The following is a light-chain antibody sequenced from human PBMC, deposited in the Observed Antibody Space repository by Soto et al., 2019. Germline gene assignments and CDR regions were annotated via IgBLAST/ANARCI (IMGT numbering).Light chain of an antibody. CDR1: QDISTF. V-gene: IGKV1-8*01. Sequence: AIRMTQSPSSLSASTGDRVTFTCRASQDISTFLAWYQQLPGKAPRLLISGASTLQIGVPSRFSGSGSGTDFTLTTSSLQSEDFATYYCQHYHSSPPTFGQGTKVEIK. J-gene: IGKJ1*01. CDR2: GAS. CDR3: QHYHSSPPT.